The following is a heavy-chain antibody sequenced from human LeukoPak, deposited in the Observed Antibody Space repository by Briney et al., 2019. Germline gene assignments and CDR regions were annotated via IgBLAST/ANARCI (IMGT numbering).Heavy chain of an antibody. V-gene: IGHV3-53*01. CDR3: ARSGYDSSGGYFDY. D-gene: IGHD3-22*01. Sequence: PGGSLRLSCAASGFTVSSNYMSWVRQAPGKGLEWVSVIYSGGSTYYADSVKGRFTISRDNSKNTLYLQMNSLRAEDTAVYYCARSGYDSSGGYFDYWGQGTLVTVSS. CDR1: GFTVSSNY. J-gene: IGHJ4*02. CDR2: IYSGGST.